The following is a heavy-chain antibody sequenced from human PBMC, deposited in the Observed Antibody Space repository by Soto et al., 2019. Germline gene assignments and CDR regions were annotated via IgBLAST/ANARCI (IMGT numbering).Heavy chain of an antibody. CDR1: GYTFTGYY. CDR3: AGYGYSNDILTGYFS. D-gene: IGHD3-9*01. J-gene: IGHJ5*02. Sequence: ASVKVSCKASGYTFTGYYMHWVRQAPGQGLEWMGWINPNSGGTNYAQKFQGRVTMTRDTSISTAYMELSRLRSDDTAVYYCAGYGYSNDILTGYFSWGQGXLVTVHS. V-gene: IGHV1-2*02. CDR2: INPNSGGT.